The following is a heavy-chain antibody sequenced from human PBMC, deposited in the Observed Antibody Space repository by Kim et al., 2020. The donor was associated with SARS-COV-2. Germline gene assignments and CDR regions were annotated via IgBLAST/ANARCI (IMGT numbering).Heavy chain of an antibody. CDR2: MYYSGST. Sequence: SETLSLTCTVSGGSISRSRYYWGWIRQPPGKGLEWIGSMYYSGSTYYNPSLKSRVTISVDTSKNQFSLKLSSVTAADTAVYYCARSLGAGPSTIFGVVIIPDAFDIWGQGTMVTVSS. CDR3: ARSLGAGPSTIFGVVIIPDAFDI. D-gene: IGHD3-3*01. CDR1: GGSISRSRYY. V-gene: IGHV4-39*01. J-gene: IGHJ3*02.